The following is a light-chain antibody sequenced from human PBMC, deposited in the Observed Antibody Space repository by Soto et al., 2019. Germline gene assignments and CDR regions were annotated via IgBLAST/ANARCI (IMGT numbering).Light chain of an antibody. Sequence: DIVMTQSPATLSVAPGERVTFSCRASQGVSRKLAWYQHKPGQAPRLLIYGASTRATGIPARFSGGGSGTEFTLTISSLQPEDFATYYCQQHGQWPITFGQGTRLEIK. J-gene: IGKJ5*01. V-gene: IGKV3D-15*01. CDR2: GAS. CDR3: QQHGQWPIT. CDR1: QGVSRK.